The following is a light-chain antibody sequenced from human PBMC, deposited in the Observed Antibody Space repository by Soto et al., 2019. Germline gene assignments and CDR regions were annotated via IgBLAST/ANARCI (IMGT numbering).Light chain of an antibody. CDR3: MQGTHWPRT. V-gene: IGKV2-30*02. Sequence: DVVMTQSPLSLPVTLGQPASISCRSSQSLVHSNGNTYLNWFQQRPGQSPRRLLYKVSIRDSGDPDRISGSGSGTDFTLKISRVEADDVGVYYCMQGTHWPRTFGQGTKVDIK. J-gene: IGKJ1*01. CDR2: KVS. CDR1: QSLVHSNGNTY.